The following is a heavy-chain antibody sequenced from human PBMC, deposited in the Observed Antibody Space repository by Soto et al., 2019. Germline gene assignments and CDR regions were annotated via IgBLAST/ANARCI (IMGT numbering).Heavy chain of an antibody. Sequence: QVQLVESGGGVVQPGRSLRLSCAASGFTFSSYGMHWVRQAPGKGLEWVAVIWYDGSNKYYADSVKGRFTISRDNSKNTLYRQMNSLRAEDTAVYYCAREGANGVVVAAPLGYWGQGTLVTVSS. J-gene: IGHJ4*02. CDR1: GFTFSSYG. CDR2: IWYDGSNK. V-gene: IGHV3-33*01. D-gene: IGHD2-15*01. CDR3: AREGANGVVVAAPLGY.